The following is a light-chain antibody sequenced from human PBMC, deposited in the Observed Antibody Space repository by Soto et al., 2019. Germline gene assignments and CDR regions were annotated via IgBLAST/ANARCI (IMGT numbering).Light chain of an antibody. CDR3: SSYTSSSRV. Sequence: QSVLTQPASVSGSPGQSITISCTGTSSDVGAYNYASWYQQHPGKAPKVMIYEVSNRPSGVSNRFSGSKSGNTASLTISGLQAEDEADYYCSSYTSSSRVFGTGTKVTVL. CDR2: EVS. CDR1: SSDVGAYNY. V-gene: IGLV2-14*01. J-gene: IGLJ1*01.